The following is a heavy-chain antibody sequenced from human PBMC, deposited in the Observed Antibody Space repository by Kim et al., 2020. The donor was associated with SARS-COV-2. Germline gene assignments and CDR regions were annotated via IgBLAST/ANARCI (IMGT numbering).Heavy chain of an antibody. CDR1: GYTFTIYY. J-gene: IGHJ5*02. CDR2: LNPKNGDT. CDR3: ARVSWSGEFGWFDP. D-gene: IGHD3-10*01. V-gene: IGHV1-2*02. Sequence: ASVKVSCKTSGYTFTIYYIHWMREAPGQGLEWVGSLNPKNGDTIYAQNFQDRVTMTRDTSINTAYLDLDSLRSDDTAIYYCARVSWSGEFGWFDPWGQGTLVTVSS.